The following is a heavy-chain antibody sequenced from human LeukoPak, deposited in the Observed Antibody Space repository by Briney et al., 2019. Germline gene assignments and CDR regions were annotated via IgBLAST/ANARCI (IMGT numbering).Heavy chain of an antibody. D-gene: IGHD5-18*01. Sequence: PGGSLRLSCAASGFTFDDYAMHWVRQAPGKGLEWASGISWNSGSIGYADSVKGRFTISRDNAKNSLYLQMNSLRAEDTALYYCAKDMGPVDTAMSTGMDVWGQGTTVTVSS. J-gene: IGHJ6*02. CDR2: ISWNSGSI. CDR3: AKDMGPVDTAMSTGMDV. CDR1: GFTFDDYA. V-gene: IGHV3-9*01.